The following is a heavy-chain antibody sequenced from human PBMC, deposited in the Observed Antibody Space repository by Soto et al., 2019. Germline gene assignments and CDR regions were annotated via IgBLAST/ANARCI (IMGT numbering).Heavy chain of an antibody. J-gene: IGHJ3*02. D-gene: IGHD3-10*02. CDR2: SYTSGST. CDR3: GRDVRPDAFDI. V-gene: IGHV4-4*07. CDR1: GGSSSTYY. Sequence: KTSETLSLTCTVSGGSSSTYYWSWVRQPAGKGLEWIGRSYTSGSTNYNPSLKSRVTMSVDRSKNQFSLKLSSVTAADTAEYYCGRDVRPDAFDIWDRGTRITVSS.